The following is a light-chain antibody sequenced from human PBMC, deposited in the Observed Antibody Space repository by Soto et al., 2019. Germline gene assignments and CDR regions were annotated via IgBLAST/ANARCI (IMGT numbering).Light chain of an antibody. CDR1: QSLLHSNGYNY. Sequence: DIVMTQSPLSLPVTPGEPASISCRSSQSLLHSNGYNYFDWYLQKPGQSPQLLIYLGSNRASGVPDRFSGSGSGTDFTLKISRVEAEEVGVYYCMQALQKGITFGQGTRLEIK. V-gene: IGKV2-28*01. J-gene: IGKJ5*01. CDR3: MQALQKGIT. CDR2: LGS.